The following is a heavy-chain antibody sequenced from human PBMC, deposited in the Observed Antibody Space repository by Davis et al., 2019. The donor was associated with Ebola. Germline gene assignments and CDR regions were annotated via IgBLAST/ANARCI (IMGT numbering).Heavy chain of an antibody. D-gene: IGHD5-12*01. Sequence: GESLKISCAASGFTVSHYYLSWVRQAPGKGLEWVSIIYSGNNTYYSDSVKGRFTISRDDSKSTLHLQMNSLRADDTAVYFCAREVGGEYSGYGFFDFWGRGTLVTVSS. J-gene: IGHJ4*02. V-gene: IGHV3-53*01. CDR2: IYSGNNT. CDR1: GFTVSHYY. CDR3: AREVGGEYSGYGFFDF.